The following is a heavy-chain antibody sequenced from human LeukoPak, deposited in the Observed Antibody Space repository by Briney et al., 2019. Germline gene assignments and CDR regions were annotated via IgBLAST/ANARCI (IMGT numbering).Heavy chain of an antibody. V-gene: IGHV3-7*04. Sequence: GGSLRLSCAASGFTFSSYWMSWVRQAPGKGLEWVANIKQDGSDKYYVDSVKGRFTISRDNAKNSLYLQMNSLRAEDTAVYYCARVYYYFSVNYWGQGTLVTVSS. CDR1: GFTFSSYW. D-gene: IGHD3-10*01. CDR3: ARVYYYFSVNY. CDR2: IKQDGSDK. J-gene: IGHJ4*02.